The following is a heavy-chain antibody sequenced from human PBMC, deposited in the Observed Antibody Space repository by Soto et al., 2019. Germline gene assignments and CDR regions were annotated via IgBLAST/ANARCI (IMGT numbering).Heavy chain of an antibody. Sequence: GGSLRLSCAASGFTFSSYAMSWVRQAPGKGLEWVSAISGSGGSTYYADSVKGRFTISSDNSKSTLYLQMNSLRAEDTAVYYCAKTNWVTGGSLSDYGMDVWGQGTTVTVSS. CDR1: GFTFSSYA. D-gene: IGHD2-21*02. V-gene: IGHV3-23*01. J-gene: IGHJ6*02. CDR3: AKTNWVTGGSLSDYGMDV. CDR2: ISGSGGST.